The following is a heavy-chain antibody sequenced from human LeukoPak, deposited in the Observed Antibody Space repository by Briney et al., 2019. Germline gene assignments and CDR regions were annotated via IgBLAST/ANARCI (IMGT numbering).Heavy chain of an antibody. Sequence: PGGSLRLSCAASGFTFRSYWMSWVRQAPGKGLEWVAYIKPDGSGKYYVDSVKGRFTISRDNAKNSLYLQMNSLRADDTAVYYCTRDRVAGFWGQGTLVAVSS. D-gene: IGHD6-19*01. CDR1: GFTFRSYW. V-gene: IGHV3-7*01. CDR3: TRDRVAGF. J-gene: IGHJ4*02. CDR2: IKPDGSGK.